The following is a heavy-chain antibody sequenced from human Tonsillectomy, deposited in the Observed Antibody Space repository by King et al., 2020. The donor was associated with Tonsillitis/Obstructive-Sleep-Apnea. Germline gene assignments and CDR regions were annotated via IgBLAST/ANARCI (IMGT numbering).Heavy chain of an antibody. Sequence: QVTLKESGPVLVKPTETLTLTCTVSWFSLSNAGMGVSWIRQPPGKALEWLAHIFSTDAKFYTTSLKTRLTISKDTSKSQVDLTMTNMDPVDTATYYCTRLTASTIDAFDIWGQGTMVTVSS. CDR3: TRLTASTIDAFDI. J-gene: IGHJ3*02. CDR2: IFSTDAK. CDR1: WFSLSNAGMG. D-gene: IGHD5/OR15-5a*01. V-gene: IGHV2-26*01.